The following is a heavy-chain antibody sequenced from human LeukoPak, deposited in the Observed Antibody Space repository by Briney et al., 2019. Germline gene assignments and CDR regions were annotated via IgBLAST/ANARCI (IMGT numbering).Heavy chain of an antibody. J-gene: IGHJ4*02. D-gene: IGHD6-19*01. CDR2: IYHSGST. Sequence: SETLSLTCTVSGYSISSGYYWGWIRQPPGKGLEWIGSIYHSGSTYYNPSLKSRVTISVDTSKNQFSLKLSSVTAADTAVYYCARDGGLYSSGWSYNGMSGGFDYWGQGTLVTVSS. CDR1: GYSISSGYY. CDR3: ARDGGLYSSGWSYNGMSGGFDY. V-gene: IGHV4-38-2*02.